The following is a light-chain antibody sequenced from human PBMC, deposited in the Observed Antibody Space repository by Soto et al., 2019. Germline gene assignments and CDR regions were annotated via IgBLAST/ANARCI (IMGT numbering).Light chain of an antibody. Sequence: QSVLTQPPSASGTPGQTVTISCSGSSSNIGSHSVNWYQQLPGTAPKLIIYKNNQRPSGVPDRFSDSKSGTSASLAISGLQSDDAADYYCAAWDDRLNGPVFGGGTTLAVL. V-gene: IGLV1-44*01. CDR2: KNN. J-gene: IGLJ3*02. CDR3: AAWDDRLNGPV. CDR1: SSNIGSHS.